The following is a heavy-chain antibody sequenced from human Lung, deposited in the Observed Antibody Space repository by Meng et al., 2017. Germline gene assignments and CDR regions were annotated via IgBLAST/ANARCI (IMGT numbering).Heavy chain of an antibody. V-gene: IGHV4-30-4*01. Sequence: QVKLQSAGPGLVKPSQTLSLTCTVSGGSISSSNYYWSWIRQPPGKGLEWSGHIYNSGSTYYNPSLKSRITISVDTSKNQFSLKLSSVTAADTAGYYCARGQKGYFDLWGRGTLVTVSS. CDR1: GGSISSSNYY. J-gene: IGHJ2*01. CDR3: ARGQKGYFDL. CDR2: IYNSGST.